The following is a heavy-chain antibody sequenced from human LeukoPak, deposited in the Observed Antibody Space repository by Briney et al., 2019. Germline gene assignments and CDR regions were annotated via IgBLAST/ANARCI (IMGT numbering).Heavy chain of an antibody. CDR2: INPNRGGT. CDR3: ARDVDHYDITGKGLVDI. V-gene: IGHV1-2*02. D-gene: IGHD3-22*01. J-gene: IGHJ3*02. Sequence: ASVNVSCKASRYTFTPYDMHSVPRSPGQRLKGRRWINPNRGGTNYAQKFQGRVTMPRDTSISKAYMVLSRLRSDDTAVYYCARDVDHYDITGKGLVDIWGQGTMVTVSS. CDR1: RYTFTPYD.